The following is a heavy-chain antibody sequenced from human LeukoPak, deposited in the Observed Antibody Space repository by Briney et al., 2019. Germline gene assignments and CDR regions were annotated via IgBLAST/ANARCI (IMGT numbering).Heavy chain of an antibody. Sequence: SETLSLTCAIYGGSFSGYYWSWIRQPPGKGLEWLGEINHSGNTNYNPSLKSRVTISIDTSKNQLSLKVSSVTAADTAVYYCARGSRWELPLDYWGQGTLVTVSS. CDR2: INHSGNT. D-gene: IGHD1-26*01. J-gene: IGHJ4*02. CDR3: ARGSRWELPLDY. V-gene: IGHV4-34*01. CDR1: GGSFSGYY.